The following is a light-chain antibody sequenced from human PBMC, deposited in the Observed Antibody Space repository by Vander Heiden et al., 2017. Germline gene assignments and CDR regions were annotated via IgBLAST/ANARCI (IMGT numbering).Light chain of an antibody. J-gene: IGKJ4*01. CDR2: TAS. Sequence: IPLTPSPSSLSASVGDRVPITCRASQSISNYLNWYQQKPGKAPKLLIYTASSLQSAVPSRFGGSGSGTDFTLTISSLQPEDFATYYCQQSYGVALTFGGGTKVEIK. V-gene: IGKV1-39*01. CDR1: QSISNY. CDR3: QQSYGVALT.